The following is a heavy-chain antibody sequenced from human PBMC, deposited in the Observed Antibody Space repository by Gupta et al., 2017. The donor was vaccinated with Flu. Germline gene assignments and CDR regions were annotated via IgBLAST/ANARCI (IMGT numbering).Heavy chain of an antibody. CDR2: ISSSGSTI. CDR1: GFTFSSYE. D-gene: IGHD4-17*01. CDR3: ALATVTRRSLHFDY. J-gene: IGHJ4*02. V-gene: IGHV3-48*03. Sequence: EVQLVESGGGLVQPGGSLRLSCAASGFTFSSYEMNWVRQAPGKGLEWVSYISSSGSTIYYADSVKGRFTISRDNAKNSLYLQMNSLRAEDTAVYYCALATVTRRSLHFDYWGQGTLVTVSS.